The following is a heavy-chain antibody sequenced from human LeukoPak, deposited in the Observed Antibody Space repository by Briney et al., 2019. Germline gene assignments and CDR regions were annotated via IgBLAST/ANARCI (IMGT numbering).Heavy chain of an antibody. D-gene: IGHD2-15*01. Sequence: ASVKVSCKASGYTFTSYGINWVRQAPGQGLEWMGWISAYNGNTNYAQKLQGRVTMTTDTSTSTAYMELRSLRSDDTAVYYCARVVYCSGGSCTTLDYYMDVWGKGTTVTASS. CDR1: GYTFTSYG. J-gene: IGHJ6*03. CDR3: ARVVYCSGGSCTTLDYYMDV. CDR2: ISAYNGNT. V-gene: IGHV1-18*01.